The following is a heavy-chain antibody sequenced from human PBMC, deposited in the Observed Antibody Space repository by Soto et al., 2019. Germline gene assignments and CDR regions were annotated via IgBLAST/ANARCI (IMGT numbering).Heavy chain of an antibody. CDR3: AREGGSGWTVFDY. D-gene: IGHD6-19*01. CDR1: GFTFSSYS. Sequence: EVHLVDSGGGLVQPGGSLRLSCAASGFTFSSYSMNWVRQAPGKGLAWVSSISSSSSYIYYADSLKGRFTISRDNAKNSLYLQMNSRRAEDTAVYYWAREGGSGWTVFDYWGQGTLVTVSS. CDR2: ISSSSSYI. V-gene: IGHV3-21*01. J-gene: IGHJ4*02.